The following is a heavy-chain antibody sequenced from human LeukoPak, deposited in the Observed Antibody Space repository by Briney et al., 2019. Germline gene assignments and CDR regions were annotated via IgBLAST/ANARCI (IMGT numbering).Heavy chain of an antibody. D-gene: IGHD6-19*01. J-gene: IGHJ4*02. CDR3: AREGGWLDFDY. Sequence: VASVKVSCKASGYTLTSYAMHWVRQAPGQRLEWMGWINAGNGNTKYSQKFQGRVTITRDTSASTAYMELSSLRSEDTAVYYCAREGGWLDFDYWGQGTLVTVSS. V-gene: IGHV1-3*01. CDR1: GYTLTSYA. CDR2: INAGNGNT.